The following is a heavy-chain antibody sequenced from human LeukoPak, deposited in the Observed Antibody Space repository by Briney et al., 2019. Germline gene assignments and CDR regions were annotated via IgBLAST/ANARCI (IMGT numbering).Heavy chain of an antibody. CDR2: MNPNSGNT. D-gene: IGHD3-22*01. J-gene: IGHJ3*02. Sequence: EASVKVSCKASGYTFTSYDINWVRQATGQGLEWMGWMNPNSGNTGYAQKFQGRVTMTRNTSISTAYMELSRLRSDDTAVYYCARDAYYYDSSGYSQGTNAFDIWGQGTMVTVSS. CDR3: ARDAYYYDSSGYSQGTNAFDI. V-gene: IGHV1-8*01. CDR1: GYTFTSYD.